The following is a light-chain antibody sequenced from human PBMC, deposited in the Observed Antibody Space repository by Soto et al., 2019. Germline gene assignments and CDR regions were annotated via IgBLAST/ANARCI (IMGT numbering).Light chain of an antibody. Sequence: EIVLTQSPGTLSLSPGERATLSCRASQSVSSSYLAWYQQKPGQAPRLLIYGASSKATSIPDRFSGSGSGTDFPLTISRLEPGDFAVYYGQQYGSAPAFGGGTKVVIK. J-gene: IGKJ4*01. V-gene: IGKV3-20*01. CDR2: GAS. CDR3: QQYGSAPA. CDR1: QSVSSSY.